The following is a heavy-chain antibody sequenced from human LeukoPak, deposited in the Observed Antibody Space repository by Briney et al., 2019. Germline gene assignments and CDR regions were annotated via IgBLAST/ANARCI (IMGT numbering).Heavy chain of an antibody. CDR1: GGSISSYY. Sequence: SETLSLTCTVSGGSISSYYWSWIRQPPGKGLEWIGYIYYSGSTNYNPSLKSRVIISVDTSKNQFSLKLSSVTAADSAVYYCARDVVRGVNNWFDPWGQGTLVTVSS. J-gene: IGHJ5*02. D-gene: IGHD3-10*01. CDR2: IYYSGST. V-gene: IGHV4-59*01. CDR3: ARDVVRGVNNWFDP.